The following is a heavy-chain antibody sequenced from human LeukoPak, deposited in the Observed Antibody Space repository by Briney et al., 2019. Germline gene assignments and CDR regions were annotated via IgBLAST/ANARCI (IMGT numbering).Heavy chain of an antibody. Sequence: GGSLRLSCAASGFTVSWYGMHWVRQAPGKGLEWVAVMSHDGSNKYYADSLKGRFTISRDNSKNTLYLQMNSMRAEDTAVYYCAKESGVYCSGGSCYLDHWGQGTLVTVSS. D-gene: IGHD2-15*01. J-gene: IGHJ4*02. CDR2: MSHDGSNK. CDR3: AKESGVYCSGGSCYLDH. V-gene: IGHV3-30*18. CDR1: GFTVSWYG.